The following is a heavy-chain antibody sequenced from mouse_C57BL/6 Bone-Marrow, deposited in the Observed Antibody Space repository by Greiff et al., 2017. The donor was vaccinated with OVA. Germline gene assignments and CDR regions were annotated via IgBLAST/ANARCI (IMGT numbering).Heavy chain of an antibody. CDR3: ARKSYYYSSYFDY. CDR1: GYTFTSYW. Sequence: QVQLQQPGTELVKPGASVKLSCKASGYTFTSYWMHWVKQRPGQGLEWIGNINPSNGGTNYNEKFKSKATLTVDKSSSTAYMQLISLTTEDSAVYYCARKSYYYSSYFDYWGQGTTLTVSS. CDR2: INPSNGGT. D-gene: IGHD2-5*01. J-gene: IGHJ2*01. V-gene: IGHV1-53*01.